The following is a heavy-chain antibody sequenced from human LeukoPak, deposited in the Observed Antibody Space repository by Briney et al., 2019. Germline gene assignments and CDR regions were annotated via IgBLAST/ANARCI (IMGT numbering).Heavy chain of an antibody. CDR2: IYYSGST. Sequence: SETLSLTCTVSGGSISSYYWSWIRQPPGKGLEWIGYIYYSGSTNYNPSLKSRVTISVDTSKNQFSLKLSSVTAADTAVYYCARAGAGTLTGLNSYYFDYWGQGTLVTVSS. V-gene: IGHV4-59*12. CDR3: ARAGAGTLTGLNSYYFDY. D-gene: IGHD3-9*01. CDR1: GGSISSYY. J-gene: IGHJ4*02.